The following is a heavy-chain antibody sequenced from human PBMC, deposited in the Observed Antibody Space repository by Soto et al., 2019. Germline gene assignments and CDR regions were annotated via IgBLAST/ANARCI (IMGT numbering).Heavy chain of an antibody. D-gene: IGHD3-10*01. V-gene: IGHV1-69*13. Sequence: GASVKVSCKASGGTFSSYAISWVRQAPGQGLEWMGGIIPIFGTANYAQKFQGRVTITADESTSTAYMELSSLRSEDTAVYYCARGGGGYYYGSGSYNAFDIWGQGTMVTVS. CDR1: GGTFSSYA. J-gene: IGHJ3*02. CDR3: ARGGGGYYYGSGSYNAFDI. CDR2: IIPIFGTA.